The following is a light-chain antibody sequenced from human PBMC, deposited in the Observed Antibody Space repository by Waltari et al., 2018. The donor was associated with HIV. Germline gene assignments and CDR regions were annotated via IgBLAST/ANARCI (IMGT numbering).Light chain of an antibody. J-gene: IGLJ2*01. CDR2: DDS. CDR3: PVWYSLTDPVV. CDR1: SIGTKS. V-gene: IGLV3-21*02. Sequence: SYVLTQPPSVSVAPGQTARIACGGNSIGTKSVHWYQQKPGQAPELVVSDDSDRPSGIPGRFSGSKSGTSATLTIIRVEVGDEADYDCPVWYSLTDPVVFGGGTRLTVL.